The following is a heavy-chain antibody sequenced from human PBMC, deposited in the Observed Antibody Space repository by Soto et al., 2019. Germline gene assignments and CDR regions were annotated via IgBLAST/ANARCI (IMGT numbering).Heavy chain of an antibody. CDR1: GFTFTSFW. J-gene: IGHJ6*02. CDR3: ARGKGLDV. CDR2: IKQDGSEK. Sequence: EVQLVESGGGLVQPGGSLRLSCAASGFTFTSFWMSWVRQAPGKGLEWVANIKQDGSEKYYVDSVKGRFTISRDNAKNSLHLQMNSLRAEDTAVSYCARGKGLDVWGQGTTVSVSS. V-gene: IGHV3-7*04.